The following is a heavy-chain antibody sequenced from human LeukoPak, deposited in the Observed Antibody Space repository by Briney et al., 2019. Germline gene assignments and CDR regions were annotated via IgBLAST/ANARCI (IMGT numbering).Heavy chain of an antibody. D-gene: IGHD3-22*01. Sequence: GGSLRLSCAASGSTFSSYGMHWVRQAPGKGLEWVAVISYDGSNKYYADSVKGRFTISRDNSKNTLYLQMNSLRAEDTAVYYCAREGERYYYDSSGYGYWGQGTLVTVSS. CDR2: ISYDGSNK. J-gene: IGHJ4*02. CDR3: AREGERYYYDSSGYGY. V-gene: IGHV3-30*03. CDR1: GSTFSSYG.